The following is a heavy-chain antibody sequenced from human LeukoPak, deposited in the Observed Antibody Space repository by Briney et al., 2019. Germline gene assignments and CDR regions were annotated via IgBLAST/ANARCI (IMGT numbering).Heavy chain of an antibody. D-gene: IGHD6-19*01. CDR2: MSSSGNTT. J-gene: IGHJ4*02. Sequence: GGSLRLSCAASGFIFSRYAIYWVRQAPGKGLEWVSGMSSSGNTTYYADSVKGRFTMSRDNSKNTPYLQMNSLRAEDTAVYYCAKGISGSFDYWGQGTLVTVSS. CDR1: GFIFSRYA. CDR3: AKGISGSFDY. V-gene: IGHV3-23*01.